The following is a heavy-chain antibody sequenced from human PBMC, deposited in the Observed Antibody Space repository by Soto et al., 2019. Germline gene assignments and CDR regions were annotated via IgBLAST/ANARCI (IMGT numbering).Heavy chain of an antibody. J-gene: IGHJ5*02. CDR2: INPSGGST. D-gene: IGHD3-10*01. Sequence: GASVKVSCKASGYTFTSYYMHWVRQAPGQGLEWMGIINPSGGSTSYAQKFQGRVTMTRDTSTSTVYMELSSLRSEDTAVYYCARLWFGESPRDNWFDPWGQGTLVTVSS. CDR3: ARLWFGESPRDNWFDP. CDR1: GYTFTSYY. V-gene: IGHV1-46*03.